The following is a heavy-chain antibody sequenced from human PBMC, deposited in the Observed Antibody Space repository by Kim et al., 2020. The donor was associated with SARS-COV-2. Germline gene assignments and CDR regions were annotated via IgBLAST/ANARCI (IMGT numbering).Heavy chain of an antibody. Sequence: GGSLRLSCAASGFTFSTYGMHWVRQAPGKGLEWVAVISYDGNNQYYADSVKGRFTISRDNSKNTVFLQMNSLRAEDTAVYYCAKGVQIVSSYLHYWGQGTLVTVSS. CDR1: GFTFSTYG. CDR2: ISYDGNNQ. V-gene: IGHV3-30*18. CDR3: AKGVQIVSSYLHY. D-gene: IGHD3-16*02. J-gene: IGHJ4*02.